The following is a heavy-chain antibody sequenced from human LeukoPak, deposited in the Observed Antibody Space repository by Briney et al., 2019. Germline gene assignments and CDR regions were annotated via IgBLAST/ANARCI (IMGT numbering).Heavy chain of an antibody. Sequence: GGSLRLSCAASGFTFSDYYMSWIRQAPGKGLEWVSYISSSGSTIYYADSVKGRFTISRDNAKNSLYLQMNSLRAEDTALYYCAKDQIRYSSSWNWFDPWGQGTLVTVSS. CDR1: GFTFSDYY. CDR2: ISSSGSTI. J-gene: IGHJ5*02. V-gene: IGHV3-11*01. D-gene: IGHD6-13*01. CDR3: AKDQIRYSSSWNWFDP.